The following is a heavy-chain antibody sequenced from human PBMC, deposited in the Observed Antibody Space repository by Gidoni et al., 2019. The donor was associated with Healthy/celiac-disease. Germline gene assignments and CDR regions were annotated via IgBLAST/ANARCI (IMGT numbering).Heavy chain of an antibody. J-gene: IGHJ2*01. Sequence: QVQLQESGPGLVKPSQTLSLTCTVSGGSISSGGYYWSWIRQHPGTGLEWIGYIYYSGSTYYNPSLKSRVTISVDTSKNQFSLKLSSVTAADTAVYYCARDLRGHYCSSTSCYDDSSGYYYAAGWYFDLWGRGTLVTVSS. CDR1: GGSISSGGYY. CDR2: IYYSGST. D-gene: IGHD3-22*01. CDR3: ARDLRGHYCSSTSCYDDSSGYYYAAGWYFDL. V-gene: IGHV4-31*03.